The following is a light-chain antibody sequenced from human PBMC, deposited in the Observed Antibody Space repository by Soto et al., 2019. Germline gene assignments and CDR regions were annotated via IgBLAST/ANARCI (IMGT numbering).Light chain of an antibody. CDR1: QSVRSNY. CDR3: QQYGSSPQT. CDR2: DAS. Sequence: IGLTQSPGTLSLSPGERVTLSGRASQSVRSNYLAWYQQKPGQAPRLLIYDASSRATGIPDRFSGSGSETDFTLTISRLEPEDFAVYHCQQYGSSPQTFGQGTKVDIK. J-gene: IGKJ1*01. V-gene: IGKV3-20*01.